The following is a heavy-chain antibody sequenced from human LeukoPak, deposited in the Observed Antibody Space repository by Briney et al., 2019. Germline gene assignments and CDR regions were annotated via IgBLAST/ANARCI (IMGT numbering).Heavy chain of an antibody. J-gene: IGHJ6*02. CDR3: ARALTGAFYYYGLDV. CDR1: GGSISSRSYY. Sequence: SETLSLTCTVSGGSISSRSYYWGWIRQPPGRGLEWIVIIYYSGSTYYNPSLKSQLTITVDTSKNQFSLKLSSVTAADTAVYYCARALTGAFYYYGLDVWGQGTTVTVSS. V-gene: IGHV4-39*01. D-gene: IGHD7-27*01. CDR2: IYYSGST.